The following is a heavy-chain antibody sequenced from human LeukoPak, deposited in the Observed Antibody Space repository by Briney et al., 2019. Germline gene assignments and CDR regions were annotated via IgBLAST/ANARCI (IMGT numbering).Heavy chain of an antibody. V-gene: IGHV4-31*03. CDR2: IYYSGST. CDR3: ARDHGSSSWYPFDY. Sequence: PSETLSLTCTVSGGSISSGGYYWSWIRQHPGKGLEWIGYIYYSGSTYYNPSLKSRVTISVDTSKNQFSLKLSSVTAADTAVYYCARDHGSSSWYPFDYWGQGTLVTVSS. D-gene: IGHD6-6*01. CDR1: GGSISSGGYY. J-gene: IGHJ4*02.